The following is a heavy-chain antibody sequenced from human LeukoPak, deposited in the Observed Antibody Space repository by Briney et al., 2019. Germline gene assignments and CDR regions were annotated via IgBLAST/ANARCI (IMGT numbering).Heavy chain of an antibody. J-gene: IGHJ1*01. V-gene: IGHV3-30-3*01. D-gene: IGHD6-19*01. CDR1: GFTFSSNA. Sequence: GGSLRLSCAASGFTFSSNAMHWVRQAPGKGLEWVAVISYDGSNKYYADSVKGRFTISRDNSKNTLYLQMNSLRAEDTAVYYCAKDLSSSGWNEYFQHWGQGTLVTVSS. CDR2: ISYDGSNK. CDR3: AKDLSSSGWNEYFQH.